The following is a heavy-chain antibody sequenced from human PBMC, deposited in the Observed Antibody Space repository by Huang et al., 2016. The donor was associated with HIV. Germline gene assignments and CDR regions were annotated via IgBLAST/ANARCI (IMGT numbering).Heavy chain of an antibody. V-gene: IGHV1-8*01. Sequence: QVQLVQSGAEVKKPGASVKVSCKASGYTFSSYDINWVRQASGQGLEGVGGWNPKMGKQGYAQKFQGRVTITRTTSTSSAYMELNNLTSGDTAVYYCARGVRGYSTYEEPPNISWGYYHYYMDAWGRGTTVTVSS. CDR2: WNPKMGKQ. D-gene: IGHD4-4*01. J-gene: IGHJ6*03. CDR1: GYTFSSYD. CDR3: ARGVRGYSTYEEPPNISWGYYHYYMDA.